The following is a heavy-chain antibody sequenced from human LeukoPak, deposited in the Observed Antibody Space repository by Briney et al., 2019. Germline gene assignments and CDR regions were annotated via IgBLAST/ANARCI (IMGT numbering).Heavy chain of an antibody. CDR3: AATPWYSRGRHPD. D-gene: IGHD6-19*01. CDR2: IVVGSGNT. CDR1: GFTFTSSA. Sequence: ASVKVSCKASGFTFTSSAMQWVRQARGQRLEWIGWIVVGSGNTNYAQKFQERVTITRDMSTSTAYMELSSLRSEDTAVYYCAATPWYSRGRHPDWGQGTLVTVSS. V-gene: IGHV1-58*02. J-gene: IGHJ4*02.